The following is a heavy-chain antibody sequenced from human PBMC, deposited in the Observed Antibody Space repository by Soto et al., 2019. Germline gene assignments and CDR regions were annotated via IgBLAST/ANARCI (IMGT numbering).Heavy chain of an antibody. Sequence: ASVKVSCKASGYTFTSYGISWVRQAPGQGLEWMGWISAYNGNTNYAQKLQGRVTMTTDTSTSTAYMELRSLRSDDTAVYYCASVVGQHGYFDDWGQGTLVTVSSGKYGLRAEDTAVYYCVRHLTYGSVKGAYFDYWGQGTLVTVSS. CDR2: ISAYNGNT. J-gene: IGHJ4*02. CDR3: ASVVGQHGYFDDWGQGTLVTVSSGKYGLRAEDTAVYYCVRHLTYGSVKGAYFDY. V-gene: IGHV1-18*01. D-gene: IGHD3-10*02. CDR1: GYTFTSYG.